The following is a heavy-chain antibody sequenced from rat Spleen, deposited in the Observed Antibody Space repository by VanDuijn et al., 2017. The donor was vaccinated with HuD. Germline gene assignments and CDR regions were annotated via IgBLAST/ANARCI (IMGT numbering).Heavy chain of an antibody. CDR2: ITNTGGTT. Sequence: EVQLVESGGGLVQPGRSLKLSCVASGFTFNNYWMTWIRQAPGKGLEWVASITNTGGTTYYPDSVKGRFTISRDNAKSTLYLQMNSLRSEDTATYYCTRADVYYGLLLRFWFAYWGQGTLVTVSS. J-gene: IGHJ3*01. V-gene: IGHV5-31*01. D-gene: IGHD1-6*01. CDR1: GFTFNNYW. CDR3: TRADVYYGLLLRFWFAY.